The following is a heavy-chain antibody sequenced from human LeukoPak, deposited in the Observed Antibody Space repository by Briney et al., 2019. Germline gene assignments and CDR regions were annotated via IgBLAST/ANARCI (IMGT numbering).Heavy chain of an antibody. Sequence: GESLKISCKGSGYTFTSYGISWVRQAPGQGLEWMGWISAYNGNTNYAQKLQGRVTMTTDTSTSTAYMELRSLRSDDTAVYYCARAGPHIDPDYYDSSGYYGNDYWGQGTLVTVSS. CDR1: GYTFTSYG. J-gene: IGHJ4*02. V-gene: IGHV1-18*01. CDR2: ISAYNGNT. D-gene: IGHD3-22*01. CDR3: ARAGPHIDPDYYDSSGYYGNDY.